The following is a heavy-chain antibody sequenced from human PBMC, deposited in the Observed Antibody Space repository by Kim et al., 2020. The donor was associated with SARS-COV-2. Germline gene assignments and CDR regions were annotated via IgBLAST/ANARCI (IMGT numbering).Heavy chain of an antibody. V-gene: IGHV3-33*05. CDR3: ARESGGDYYGSQPLGLFGAFDI. CDR1: GFTFSSYG. Sequence: GGSLRLSCAASGFTFSSYGMHWVRQAPGKGLEWVAVISYDGSNKYYADSVKGRFTISRDNSKNTLYLQMNSLRAEDTAVYYCARESGGDYYGSQPLGLFGAFDIWGQGTMVTVSS. J-gene: IGHJ3*02. CDR2: ISYDGSNK. D-gene: IGHD3-10*01.